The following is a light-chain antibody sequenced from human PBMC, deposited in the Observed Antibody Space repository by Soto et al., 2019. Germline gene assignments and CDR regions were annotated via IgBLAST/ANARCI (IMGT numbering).Light chain of an antibody. V-gene: IGKV3-20*01. CDR1: QTVRNNY. CDR2: DAS. CDR3: QQYDSLPLT. Sequence: EVVLTQSPGTLSLSPGERATLSCRASQTVRNNYLAWYQQKPGQAPRLLIYDASSRATGIPDRFSGGGSGTDFTLTISSLESEDVATYYCQQYDSLPLTFGGGTKVDI. J-gene: IGKJ4*01.